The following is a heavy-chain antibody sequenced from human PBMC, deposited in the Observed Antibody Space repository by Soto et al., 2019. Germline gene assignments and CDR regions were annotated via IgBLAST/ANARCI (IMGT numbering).Heavy chain of an antibody. CDR3: ATFFLGLLRFLEGFDP. CDR1: GYTLTELS. CDR2: FDPEDGET. J-gene: IGHJ5*02. D-gene: IGHD3-3*01. V-gene: IGHV1-24*01. Sequence: ASVKVSCKVSGYTLTELSMHWVRQAPGKGLEWMGGFDPEDGETIYAQKFQGRVTMTEDTSTDTAYMELSSLRSEDTAVYYCATFFLGLLRFLEGFDPWGQGTLVTVS.